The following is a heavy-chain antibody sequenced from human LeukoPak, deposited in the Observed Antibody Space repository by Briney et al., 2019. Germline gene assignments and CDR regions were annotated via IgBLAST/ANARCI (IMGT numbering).Heavy chain of an antibody. CDR1: GYSFTSYW. V-gene: IGHV5-10-1*01. CDR2: IDPSDSYT. CDR3: ARLEAAMFYYGMDV. J-gene: IGHJ6*04. Sequence: GEALKISFKGSGYSFTSYWISWVRQMPGKGLEWMGRIDPSDSYTNYSPSFQGHVTISADKSISTAYLQWSSLKASDTAMYYCARLEAAMFYYGMDVWGKGTTVTVSS. D-gene: IGHD2-2*01.